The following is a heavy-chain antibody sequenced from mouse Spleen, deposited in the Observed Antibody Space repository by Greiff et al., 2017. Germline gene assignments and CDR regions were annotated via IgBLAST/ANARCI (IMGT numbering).Heavy chain of an antibody. J-gene: IGHJ2*01. CDR3: AAPYYSYYSYDGY. CDR1: GYTFTDYY. V-gene: IGHV1-76*01. CDR2: IYPGSGNT. D-gene: IGHD2-12*01. Sequence: VQLKESGAELVRPGASVKLSCKASGYTFTDYYINWVKQRPGQGLEWIARIYPGSGNTYYNEKFKGKATLTAEKSSSTAYMQLSSLTSEDSAVYFCAAPYYSYYSYDGYWGEGTTLTVSS.